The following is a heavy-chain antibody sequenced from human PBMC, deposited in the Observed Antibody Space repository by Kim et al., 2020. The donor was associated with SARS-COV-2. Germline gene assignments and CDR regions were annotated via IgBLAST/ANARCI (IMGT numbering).Heavy chain of an antibody. CDR3: ATTYSSSSAYYYYYYGMDV. Sequence: ASVKVSCKVSGYTLTELSMHWVRQAPGKGLEWMGGFDPEDGETIYAQKFQGRVTMTEDTSTDTAYMELSSLRSEDTAVYYCATTYSSSSAYYYYYYGMDVWGQGTTVTVSS. CDR1: GYTLTELS. CDR2: FDPEDGET. D-gene: IGHD6-6*01. J-gene: IGHJ6*02. V-gene: IGHV1-24*01.